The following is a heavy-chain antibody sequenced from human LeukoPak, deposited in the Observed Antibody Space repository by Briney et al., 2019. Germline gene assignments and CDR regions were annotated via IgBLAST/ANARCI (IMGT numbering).Heavy chain of an antibody. CDR3: AKDSWKTVPAASDY. D-gene: IGHD2-2*01. CDR1: GFTFKNYA. V-gene: IGHV3-23*01. CDR2: ISGGGIST. J-gene: IGHJ4*02. Sequence: QTGGSLRLSCAASGFTFKNYAMSWVRQAPGKGLEWDSAISGGGISTYYADSVKGRFTISRDNSKNTVYLQMNSLRAEDTAIYYCAKDSWKTVPAASDYWGQGTLVTVSS.